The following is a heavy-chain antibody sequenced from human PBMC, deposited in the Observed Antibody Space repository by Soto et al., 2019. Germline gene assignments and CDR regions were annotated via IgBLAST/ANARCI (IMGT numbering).Heavy chain of an antibody. J-gene: IGHJ4*02. V-gene: IGHV3-74*01. CDR3: ARVLNGQWYFDY. CDR1: GFTFSSYW. CDR2: VNTDETRT. D-gene: IGHD6-19*01. Sequence: EVQLVESGGGLVQPGGSLRLSCGASGFTFSSYWMHWVRQTPGKGLVWVARVNTDETRTSYADSVKGRFPVSRDNAKNTLYLQMNSLRAEDTAVYYCARVLNGQWYFDYWGQGTQVTVSS.